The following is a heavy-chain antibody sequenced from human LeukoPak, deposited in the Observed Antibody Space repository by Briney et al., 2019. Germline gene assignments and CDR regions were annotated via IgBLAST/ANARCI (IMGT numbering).Heavy chain of an antibody. V-gene: IGHV3-48*01. CDR2: ISSSSSTI. CDR1: GFTFSSYN. Sequence: PGGSLRLSCAASGFTFSSYNINWVRQAPGKGLEWVSYISSSSSTIYYADSVKGRFTISRDNAKNSLYLQMNSLRAEDTAVYYCASKGWLRLLGAFDIWGQGTMVTVSS. D-gene: IGHD5-12*01. J-gene: IGHJ3*02. CDR3: ASKGWLRLLGAFDI.